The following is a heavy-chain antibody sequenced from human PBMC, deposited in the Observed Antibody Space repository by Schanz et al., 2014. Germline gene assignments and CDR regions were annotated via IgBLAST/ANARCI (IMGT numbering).Heavy chain of an antibody. Sequence: QILLVQPGPEVKKPGASVKVSCKASGYTFTSDSMHWVRQAPGQGLEWMGMINPSGGSTTYAQKFQGRVTMTRDTSTSTVYMELSSLRSEDTAVYYCATLDYADSVSWGQGTLVTVSS. CDR2: INPSGGST. D-gene: IGHD4-17*01. V-gene: IGHV1-46*01. CDR3: ATLDYADSVS. CDR1: GYTFTSDS. J-gene: IGHJ5*02.